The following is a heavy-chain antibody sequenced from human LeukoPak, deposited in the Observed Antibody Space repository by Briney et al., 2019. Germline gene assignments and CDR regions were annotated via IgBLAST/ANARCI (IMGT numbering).Heavy chain of an antibody. V-gene: IGHV3-33*01. CDR3: ASGLEWELPRYLVGDAFDI. CDR1: GFTFSSYG. D-gene: IGHD1-26*01. Sequence: TGGSLRLSCAASGFTFSSYGMHWVRRAPGKGLEWVAVIWYDGSNKYYADSVKGRFTISRDNSKNTLYLQMNSLRAEDTAVYYCASGLEWELPRYLVGDAFDIWGQGTMVTVSS. CDR2: IWYDGSNK. J-gene: IGHJ3*02.